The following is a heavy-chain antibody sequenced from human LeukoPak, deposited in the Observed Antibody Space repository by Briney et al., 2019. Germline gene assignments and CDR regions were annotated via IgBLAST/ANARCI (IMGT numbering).Heavy chain of an antibody. CDR2: IYHSGST. CDR1: GGSISSNSYY. J-gene: IGHJ4*02. CDR3: AIDPSYCSSTSCYAFDY. Sequence: SETLSLTCTVSGGSISSNSYYWGWIRQPPGKGLEWIGNIYHSGSTYYNPSLKSRVTISVDTSKNEFSLKLSSVTAADTAVYYCAIDPSYCSSTSCYAFDYWGQGTLVTVSS. V-gene: IGHV4-39*02. D-gene: IGHD2-2*01.